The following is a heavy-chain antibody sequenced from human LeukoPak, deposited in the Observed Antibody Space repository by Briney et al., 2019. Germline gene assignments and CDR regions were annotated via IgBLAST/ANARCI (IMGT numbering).Heavy chain of an antibody. CDR2: IYTSGST. J-gene: IGHJ5*02. D-gene: IGHD2-2*02. Sequence: PWETLSLTCTVSGGSISSGSYYWSWIRQPAGKGLEWIGRIYTSGSTNYNPSLKSRVTISVDTSKNQFSLKLSSVTAADTAVYYCARDLVVPAAISWFDPWGQGTLVTVSS. CDR3: ARDLVVPAAISWFDP. CDR1: GGSISSGSYY. V-gene: IGHV4-61*02.